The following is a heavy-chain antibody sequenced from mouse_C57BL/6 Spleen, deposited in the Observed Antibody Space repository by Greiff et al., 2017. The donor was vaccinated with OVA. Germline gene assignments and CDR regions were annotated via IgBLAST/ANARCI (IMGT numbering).Heavy chain of an antibody. CDR1: GFTFSDYY. J-gene: IGHJ4*01. V-gene: IGHV5-12*01. Sequence: EVKLQESGGGLVQPGGSLKLSCAASGFTFSDYYMYWVRQTPEKRLEWVAYISNGGGSTYYPDTVKGRFTISRDNAKNTLYLQMSRLKSEDTAMYYCARQDYGSPYYYAMDYWGQGTSVTVSS. CDR3: ARQDYGSPYYYAMDY. D-gene: IGHD1-1*01. CDR2: ISNGGGST.